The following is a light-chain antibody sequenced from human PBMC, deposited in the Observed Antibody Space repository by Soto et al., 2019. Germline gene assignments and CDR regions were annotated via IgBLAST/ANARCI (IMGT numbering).Light chain of an antibody. J-gene: IGKJ1*01. Sequence: ERVMTQSPATLSVSPGERATLSCRASQSVSSNLAWYQQKPGQAPRLLIYGASTRATGIPARFSGSGSGTEFTLTISSLXSEDFAVYYCQQYNNWPKTFGQGTKVDIK. CDR3: QQYNNWPKT. CDR2: GAS. CDR1: QSVSSN. V-gene: IGKV3-15*01.